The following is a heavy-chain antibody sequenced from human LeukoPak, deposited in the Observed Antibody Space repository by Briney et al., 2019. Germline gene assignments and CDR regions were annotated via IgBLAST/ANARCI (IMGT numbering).Heavy chain of an antibody. D-gene: IGHD6-13*01. CDR2: IIPIFGTA. J-gene: IGHJ4*02. V-gene: IGHV1-69*01. CDR1: GGTLSSYA. CDR3: ARSIGAAATYFDY. Sequence: ASVKVSCKASGGTLSSYAISWVRQAPGQGLEWMGGIIPIFGTANYAQKFQGRVTITADESTSTAYMELSSLRSEDTAVYYCARSIGAAATYFDYWGQGTLVTASS.